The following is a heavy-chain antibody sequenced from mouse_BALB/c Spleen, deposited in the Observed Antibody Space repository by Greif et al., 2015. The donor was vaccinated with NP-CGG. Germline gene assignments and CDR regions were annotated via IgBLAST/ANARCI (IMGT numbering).Heavy chain of an antibody. J-gene: IGHJ1*01. D-gene: IGHD4-1*01. Sequence: VQLQQSGAELAKPGASVKMSGKASGYTFTSYWMHWVKQRPGQGLEWIGYINPSTGYTEYNQKFKDKATLTADKSSSTAYMQLSSLTSEDSAVYYRATGTYFDVWGAGTTVTVSS. V-gene: IGHV1-7*01. CDR2: INPSTGYT. CDR3: ATGTYFDV. CDR1: GYTFTSYW.